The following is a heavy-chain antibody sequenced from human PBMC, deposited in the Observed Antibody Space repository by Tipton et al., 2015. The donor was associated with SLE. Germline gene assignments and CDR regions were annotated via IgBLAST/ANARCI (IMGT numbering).Heavy chain of an antibody. CDR2: IYYGGTT. Sequence: TLSLTCNVSVYSISSSHWWGWIRQPPGKGLEWIGHIYYGGTTHYNPSLKSRVTMSVDTSKTQFSLKLGSLTAADTAVYYCARVVTVGAAHYYDIDVWGQGTRVTVSS. CDR1: VYSISSSHW. CDR3: ARVVTVGAAHYYDIDV. J-gene: IGHJ6*02. D-gene: IGHD2-21*02. V-gene: IGHV4-28*03.